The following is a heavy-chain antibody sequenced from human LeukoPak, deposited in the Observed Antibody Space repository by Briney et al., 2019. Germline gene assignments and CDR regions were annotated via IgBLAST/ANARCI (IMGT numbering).Heavy chain of an antibody. CDR3: ARAAADYDILTGYYTAHLDY. V-gene: IGHV4-59*01. CDR2: IYYSGST. J-gene: IGHJ4*02. D-gene: IGHD3-9*01. Sequence: TSETLSLTCTVSGGSISSYYWSWIRQPPGKGLEWIEYIYYSGSTNYNPSLKSRVTISVDTSKNQFSLKLSSVTAADTAVYYCARAAADYDILTGYYTAHLDYWGQGTLVTVSS. CDR1: GGSISSYY.